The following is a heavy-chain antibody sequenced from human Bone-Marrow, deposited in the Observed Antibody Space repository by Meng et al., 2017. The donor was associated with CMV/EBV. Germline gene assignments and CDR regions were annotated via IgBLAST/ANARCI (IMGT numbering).Heavy chain of an antibody. CDR3: ARAYCGGDCPFDY. V-gene: IGHV4-34*01. CDR1: GGSFSGYY. J-gene: IGHJ4*02. D-gene: IGHD2-21*01. Sequence: CAFFGGSFSGYYWSWIRQPPGKGLEWIGEINHSGRANYNPSLKRRVTISVDTSKNQFSLKLSSVTAADTAVYYCARAYCGGDCPFDYWGQGTLVTVSS. CDR2: INHSGRA.